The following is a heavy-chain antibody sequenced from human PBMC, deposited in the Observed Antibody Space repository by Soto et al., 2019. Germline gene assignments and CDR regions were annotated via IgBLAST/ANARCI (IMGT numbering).Heavy chain of an antibody. CDR3: ARIKQPTFSDV. CDR2: ISNVNGNT. D-gene: IGHD6-13*01. Sequence: QVQLVQSGAEVKQPGASVKVSCKASGYTFTHYGVSWVRQAPGQGLEWLGRISNVNGNTNYAENFQGRVTMTTDSSTSTVYMELRSLRLDVTAAYYCARIKQPTFSDVWGQGTTVTVSS. J-gene: IGHJ6*02. V-gene: IGHV1-18*01. CDR1: GYTFTHYG.